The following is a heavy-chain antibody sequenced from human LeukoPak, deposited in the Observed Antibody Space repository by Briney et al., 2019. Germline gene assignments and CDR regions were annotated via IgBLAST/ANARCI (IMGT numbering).Heavy chain of an antibody. CDR3: ARGEFYYDSTSPAFDI. J-gene: IGHJ3*02. CDR2: IYYSGST. V-gene: IGHV4-59*01. Sequence: SETLSLTCTVSGGSISSYYWSWIRQPPGKGLEWIGYIYYSGSTNYNPSLKSRVTISVDTSKNQFSLKLSSVTAADTAVYYCARGEFYYDSTSPAFDIWGQGTMVTVSS. CDR1: GGSISSYY. D-gene: IGHD3-22*01.